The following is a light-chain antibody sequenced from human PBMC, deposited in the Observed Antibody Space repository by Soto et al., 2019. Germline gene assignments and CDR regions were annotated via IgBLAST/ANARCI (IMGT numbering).Light chain of an antibody. CDR3: QHYNSYSEA. CDR1: QTISSW. CDR2: KAS. J-gene: IGKJ1*01. Sequence: DIQMAQSPSTLSGSVGDRVTITCRASQTISSWLAWYQQRPGKAPKLLIYKASTLTSGVPSRFRGSGSGTECTLPLSRLQPDDFATYYCQHYNSYSEAFGQGTKVDIK. V-gene: IGKV1-5*03.